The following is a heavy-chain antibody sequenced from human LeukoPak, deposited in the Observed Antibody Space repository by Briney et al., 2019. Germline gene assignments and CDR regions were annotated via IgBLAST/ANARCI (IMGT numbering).Heavy chain of an antibody. CDR2: INPNSGGT. D-gene: IGHD6-13*01. J-gene: IGHJ4*02. CDR1: GYTFTGYY. V-gene: IGHV1-2*06. Sequence: ASVKVSCKASGYTFTGYYLYWVRQAPGQGLEWMGRINPNSGGTNYAQKFQGRVTMTRDTSISTAYVELSSLRSDDTAVFYCARRIAAAGHFDYWGRGTLVTVSS. CDR3: ARRIAAAGHFDY.